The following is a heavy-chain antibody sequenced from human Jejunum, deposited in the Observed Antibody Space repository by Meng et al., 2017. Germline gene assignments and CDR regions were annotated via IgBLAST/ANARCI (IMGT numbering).Heavy chain of an antibody. J-gene: IGHJ4*02. Sequence: GPPQESGPGLGWPSGSLSLTCAVSGGSVSTTDWWSWVRQPPGKGLEWIGEISRSGRANYNPSLKGRVTISLDRSMNLLSLKLDSVTAADAAVYYCARDPRTNWASRFFDNWGQGTLVTVSS. CDR1: GGSVSTTDW. CDR2: ISRSGRA. CDR3: ARDPRTNWASRFFDN. V-gene: IGHV4-4*02. D-gene: IGHD1/OR15-1a*01.